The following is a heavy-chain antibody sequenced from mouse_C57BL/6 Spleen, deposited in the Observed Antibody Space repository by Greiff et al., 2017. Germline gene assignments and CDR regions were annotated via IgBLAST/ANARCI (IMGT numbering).Heavy chain of an antibody. Sequence: QVQLKESGAELAKPGASVKLSCKASGYTFTSYWMHWVKQRPGQGLEWIGYINPSSGYTKYNQKFKDKATLTADKSSSTAYMQLSSLTYEDSAVYYCAIIYYDFYFDYWGQGTTLTVSS. V-gene: IGHV1-7*01. CDR2: INPSSGYT. J-gene: IGHJ2*01. CDR1: GYTFTSYW. D-gene: IGHD2-4*01. CDR3: AIIYYDFYFDY.